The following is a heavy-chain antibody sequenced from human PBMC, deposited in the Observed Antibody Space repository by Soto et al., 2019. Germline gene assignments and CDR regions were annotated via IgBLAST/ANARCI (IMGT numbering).Heavy chain of an antibody. CDR3: ARQQSNGQWYV. D-gene: IGHD6-19*01. J-gene: IGHJ6*02. V-gene: IGHV5-51*01. CDR1: GYSFTSYW. Sequence: GESLKISCQGSGYSFTSYWIGWVRQMPGKGLEWMAIIYPGDSDIRYNPSFQGQVTISADKSISTAYLQWSSLKASDTAMYYCARQQSNGQWYVWGQGTTVTVSS. CDR2: IYPGDSDI.